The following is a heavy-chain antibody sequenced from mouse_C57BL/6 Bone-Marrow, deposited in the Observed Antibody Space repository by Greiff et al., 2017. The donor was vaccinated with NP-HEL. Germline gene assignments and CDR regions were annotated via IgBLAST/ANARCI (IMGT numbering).Heavy chain of an antibody. D-gene: IGHD1-1*01. CDR2: ISSGSSTI. V-gene: IGHV5-17*01. CDR1: GFTFSDYG. J-gene: IGHJ3*01. CDR3: ARESYYYGSSYPAWFAY. Sequence: DVQLVESGGGLVKPGGSLKLSCAASGFTFSDYGMHWVRQAPEKGLEWVAYISSGSSTIYYADTVKGRFTISRDNAKNTLFLQMTSLRSEDTAMYYCARESYYYGSSYPAWFAYWGQGTLVTVSA.